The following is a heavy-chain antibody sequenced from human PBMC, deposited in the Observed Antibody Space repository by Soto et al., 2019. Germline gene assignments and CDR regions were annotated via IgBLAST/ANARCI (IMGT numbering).Heavy chain of an antibody. J-gene: IGHJ5*02. CDR2: IYYSGSI. Sequence: PSETLYLTCTVSRGSISSSDHYWAWIRQPPGKGLEWLATIYYSGSIYYSPSLKSRATISVDTSKNQISLNLTSVTAADTALYYCARHRINRGSWYWVDPWGQGTLVTVSS. D-gene: IGHD6-13*01. V-gene: IGHV4-39*01. CDR1: RGSISSSDHY. CDR3: ARHRINRGSWYWVDP.